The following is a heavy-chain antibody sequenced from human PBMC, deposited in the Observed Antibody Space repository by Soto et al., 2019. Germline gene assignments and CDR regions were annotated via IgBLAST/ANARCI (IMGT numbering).Heavy chain of an antibody. Sequence: PGGSLRLSCAASGFTFSSYAMSWVRQAPGKGLEWVSAISGSGGSTYYADSVKGRFTISRDNSKNTLYLQMNSLRAEDTAVYYSAKCPHDFWSGYYLFYFDYWGQGTLVTVSS. D-gene: IGHD3-3*01. V-gene: IGHV3-23*01. CDR3: AKCPHDFWSGYYLFYFDY. CDR1: GFTFSSYA. J-gene: IGHJ4*02. CDR2: ISGSGGST.